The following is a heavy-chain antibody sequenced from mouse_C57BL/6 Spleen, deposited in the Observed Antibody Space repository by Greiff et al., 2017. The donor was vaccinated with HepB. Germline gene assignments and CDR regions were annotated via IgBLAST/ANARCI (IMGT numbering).Heavy chain of an antibody. D-gene: IGHD3-2*02. Sequence: VKLQQSGPELVKPGASVKISCKASGYAFSSSWMNWVKQRPGKGLEWIGRIYPGDGDTNYNGKFKGKATLTADKSSSTPYMQLSSLTSEDSAVYFCATQLRLGFSYWGQGALVTVSA. CDR2: IYPGDGDT. V-gene: IGHV1-82*01. J-gene: IGHJ3*01. CDR1: GYAFSSSW. CDR3: ATQLRLGFSY.